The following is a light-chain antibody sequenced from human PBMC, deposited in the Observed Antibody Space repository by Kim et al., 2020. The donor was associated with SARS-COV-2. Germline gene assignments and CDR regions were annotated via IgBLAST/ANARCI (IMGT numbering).Light chain of an antibody. V-gene: IGKV1-39*01. CDR2: SAS. CDR3: QQSLSVPVT. Sequence: ASRGDSITIPGPASQTSSSYLNWCKQRPGEVPKVLIYSASTVQSGVPSRFSGSGSGTNFTLTISDLQSEDFANYYCQQSLSVPVTFGGGTKVDIK. J-gene: IGKJ4*01. CDR1: QTSSSY.